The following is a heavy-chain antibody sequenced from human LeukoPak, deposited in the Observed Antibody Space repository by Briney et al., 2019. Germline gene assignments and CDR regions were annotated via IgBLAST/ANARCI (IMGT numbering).Heavy chain of an antibody. V-gene: IGHV3-48*01. CDR1: GFTFSNYP. CDR3: AKGRHYYGSGSYYPSFDY. J-gene: IGHJ4*02. CDR2: ISRSSSPI. D-gene: IGHD3-10*01. Sequence: GGSLRLSCAASGFTFSNYPMNWVRQTPGKGLQWISYISRSSSPIYYADSVRGRFTISRDNSKNTLYLQMNSLRAEDTAVYYCAKGRHYYGSGSYYPSFDYWGQGTLVTVSS.